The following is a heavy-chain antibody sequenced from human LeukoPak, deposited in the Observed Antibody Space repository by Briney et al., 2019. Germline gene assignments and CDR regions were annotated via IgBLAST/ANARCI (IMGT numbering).Heavy chain of an antibody. CDR1: GLTNSNND. V-gene: IGHV3-23*01. D-gene: IGHD2-2*03. CDR2: IGGSGTRT. Sequence: PGGSLRLSCAASGLTNSNNDMRWVRQAPGKGLEWVSGIGGSGTRTYYADSVKGRFTISRDNSKNTLYLQMNSLRDEDTAVYYCAKDSHWILFDDWGQGTLVTISS. J-gene: IGHJ4*02. CDR3: AKDSHWILFDD.